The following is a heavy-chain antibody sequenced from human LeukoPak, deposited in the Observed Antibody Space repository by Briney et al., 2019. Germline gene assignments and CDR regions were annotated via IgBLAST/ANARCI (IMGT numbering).Heavy chain of an antibody. CDR3: AGGYSYGYDY. V-gene: IGHV4-61*02. J-gene: IGHJ4*02. D-gene: IGHD5-18*01. Sequence: SETLSLTCTVSGVSISSGSYYWSRIRQPAGKGLEWIGRIYSSGSTNYNPSLKSRVTISVDTSKNQFSLKLSSVTAADTAVYYCAGGYSYGYDYWGQGTLVTVSS. CDR2: IYSSGST. CDR1: GVSISSGSYY.